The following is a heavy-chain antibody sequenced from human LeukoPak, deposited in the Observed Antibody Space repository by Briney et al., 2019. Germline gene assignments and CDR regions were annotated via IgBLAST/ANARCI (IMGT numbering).Heavy chain of an antibody. V-gene: IGHV3-7*04. J-gene: IGHJ4*02. Sequence: PGGSLRLSCAASGITFSRSWMSWVRQAPGKGLEWVAFIKEDGGEIYYVDSVKGRFTISRDNGENSLYLQMNSLRAEDTAVYYCARDRGGRSGLDDRGQGTLVTVSS. CDR2: IKEDGGEI. CDR1: GITFSRSW. D-gene: IGHD2-15*01. CDR3: ARDRGGRSGLDD.